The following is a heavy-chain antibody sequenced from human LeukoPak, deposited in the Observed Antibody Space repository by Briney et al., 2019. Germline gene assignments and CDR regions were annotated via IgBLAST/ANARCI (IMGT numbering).Heavy chain of an antibody. D-gene: IGHD4-17*01. V-gene: IGHV4-61*02. CDR2: IYTSGST. J-gene: IGHJ3*02. CDR3: ARAWTTSGDAFDI. CDR1: GGSISSGSYY. Sequence: KTSQTLSLTCTVSGGSISSGSYYWSWIRQPAGKGLEWIGRIYTSGSTNYNPSLKSRVTISVDTSKNQFSLKLSSVTAADTAVYYCARAWTTSGDAFDIWSQGTMVTVSS.